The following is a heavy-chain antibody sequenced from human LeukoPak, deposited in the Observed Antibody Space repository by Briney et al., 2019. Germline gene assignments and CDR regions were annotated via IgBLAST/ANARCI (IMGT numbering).Heavy chain of an antibody. D-gene: IGHD1-26*01. V-gene: IGHV1-2*02. CDR1: GYTFTGYY. CDR2: IYPYSGDT. J-gene: IGHJ4*03. Sequence: ASVKVSCKASGYTFTGYYIHWVRQAPGQGLEWMGWIYPYSGDTNYAQNFQGRVTMTRDTSISTAYMELSSLTSDDTAVYYCARDPVGGTHYFDYWGQGNLVTVSS. CDR3: ARDPVGGTHYFDY.